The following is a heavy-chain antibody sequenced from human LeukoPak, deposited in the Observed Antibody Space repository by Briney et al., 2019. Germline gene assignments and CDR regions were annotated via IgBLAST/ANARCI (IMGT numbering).Heavy chain of an antibody. CDR1: GGTFSSTT. CDR2: ITPIFRTP. D-gene: IGHD6-13*01. V-gene: IGHV1-69*13. CDR3: AKWVYSSIWYGDY. J-gene: IGHJ4*02. Sequence: SVKVSCKASGGTFSSTTINWVRQAPGQGLEWMGGITPIFRTPNYAQKFQGRVTITAVESMSTAYMELSSLRSEDTAVYYCAKWVYSSIWYGDYWGQGTLVTVSS.